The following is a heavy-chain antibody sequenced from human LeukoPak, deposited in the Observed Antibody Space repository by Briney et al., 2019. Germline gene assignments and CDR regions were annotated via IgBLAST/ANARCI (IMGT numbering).Heavy chain of an antibody. CDR3: ARDSVGHLIAVAGTPIDY. D-gene: IGHD6-19*01. CDR2: INTNTGNP. V-gene: IGHV7-4-1*02. Sequence: ASVKVSCKASGYTFTSYAMNWVRQAPGQGLEWMGWINTNTGNPTYAQGSTGRFVFSLDTSVSTAYLQISSLKAEDTAVYYCARDSVGHLIAVAGTPIDYWGQGTLVTVSS. J-gene: IGHJ4*02. CDR1: GYTFTSYA.